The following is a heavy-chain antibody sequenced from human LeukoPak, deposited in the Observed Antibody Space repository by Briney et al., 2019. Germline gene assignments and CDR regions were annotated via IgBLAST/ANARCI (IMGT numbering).Heavy chain of an antibody. Sequence: PSETLSLTCTVSGGSISSSSYYWGWIRQPPGKGLEWIGSIYYSGSTYYNPSLKSRVTISVDTSKNQFSLRLSSVTAADTAVYYCARQVSGSYYEDYWGQGTLVTVSS. V-gene: IGHV4-39*07. D-gene: IGHD1-26*01. CDR3: ARQVSGSYYEDY. J-gene: IGHJ4*02. CDR2: IYYSGST. CDR1: GGSISSSSYY.